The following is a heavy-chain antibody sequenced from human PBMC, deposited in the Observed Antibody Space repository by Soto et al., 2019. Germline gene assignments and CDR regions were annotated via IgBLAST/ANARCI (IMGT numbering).Heavy chain of an antibody. V-gene: IGHV3-53*01. CDR1: GFTVSSNY. CDR2: IYSGGST. Sequence: QPGGSLRLSCAASGFTVSSNYMSWVRQAPGKGLEWVSVIYSGGSTYYADSVKGRFTISRDNSKNTLYLQMNSLRAEDTAVYYCARAGAYYDFWSGYATDYYYYGMDVWGQGTTVTVSS. D-gene: IGHD3-3*01. CDR3: ARAGAYYDFWSGYATDYYYYGMDV. J-gene: IGHJ6*02.